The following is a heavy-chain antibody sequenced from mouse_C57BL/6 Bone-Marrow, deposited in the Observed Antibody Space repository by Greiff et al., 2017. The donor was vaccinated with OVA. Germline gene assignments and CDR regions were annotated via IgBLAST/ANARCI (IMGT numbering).Heavy chain of an antibody. Sequence: EVQLQESGPELVKPGASVKMSCKASGYTFTDYNMHWVKQSHGKSLEWIGYINPNNGGTSYNQKFKGKATLTVNKSSSTAYMELSSLTSEDSAVYYCARSGGDGDYWGQGTTLTVSS. CDR2: INPNNGGT. J-gene: IGHJ2*01. V-gene: IGHV1-22*01. CDR1: GYTFTDYN. CDR3: ARSGGDGDY.